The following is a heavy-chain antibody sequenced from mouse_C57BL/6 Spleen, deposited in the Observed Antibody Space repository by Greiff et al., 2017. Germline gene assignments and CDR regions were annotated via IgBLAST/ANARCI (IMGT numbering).Heavy chain of an antibody. D-gene: IGHD1-1*01. CDR2: IYPGSGNT. CDR3: ARGATVADYFDY. CDR1: GYSFTSYY. J-gene: IGHJ2*01. V-gene: IGHV1-66*01. Sequence: VKLMESGPELVKPGASVKISCKASGYSFTSYYIHWVKQRPGQGLEWIGWIYPGSGNTKYNEKFKGKATLTADTSSSPAYMQLSSLTSEDSAVYYCARGATVADYFDYWGQGTTLTVSA.